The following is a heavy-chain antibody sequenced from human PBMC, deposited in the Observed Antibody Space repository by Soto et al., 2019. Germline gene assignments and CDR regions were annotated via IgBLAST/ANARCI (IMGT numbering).Heavy chain of an antibody. Sequence: QVQLQESGPGLVKPSETLSLTCTVSSGSISNYYWSWIRQPAGKGLEWIGRIFPTGITDYNPSLKSRVTMSFDTSKNQFSLKLTSVTAADTAVYYCARGRLGPDFWGQGTLVTVSS. CDR1: SGSISNYY. D-gene: IGHD3-16*01. CDR3: ARGRLGPDF. J-gene: IGHJ4*02. V-gene: IGHV4-4*07. CDR2: IFPTGIT.